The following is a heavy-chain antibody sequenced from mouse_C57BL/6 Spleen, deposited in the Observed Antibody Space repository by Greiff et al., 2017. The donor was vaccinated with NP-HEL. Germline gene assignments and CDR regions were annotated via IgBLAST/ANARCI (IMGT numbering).Heavy chain of an antibody. Sequence: EVKLMASGGGLVQPGGSLSLSCAASGFTFTDYYMSWVRQPPGKALEWLGFIRNKANGYTTEYSASVKGRFTIYRDNSQSILYLQMNALRAEDSATYYCAISYGSSYVRAMDYWGQGTSVTVSS. CDR1: GFTFTDYY. D-gene: IGHD1-1*01. CDR2: IRNKANGYTT. J-gene: IGHJ4*01. V-gene: IGHV7-3*01. CDR3: AISYGSSYVRAMDY.